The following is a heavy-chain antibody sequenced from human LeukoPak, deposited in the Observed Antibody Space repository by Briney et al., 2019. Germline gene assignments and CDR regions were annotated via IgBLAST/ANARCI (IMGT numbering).Heavy chain of an antibody. J-gene: IGHJ4*02. Sequence: GGSLRLSCTASGFTFGDYAMSWLRQAPGKGLEWVGFIRSKAYGETADYAASVKGRFTISRDDSKAIAYLQMNSLKTEDTAVYHCTRDRGAYNLYDYWGQGTLVTVSS. V-gene: IGHV3-49*03. D-gene: IGHD1-1*01. CDR2: IRSKAYGETA. CDR3: TRDRGAYNLYDY. CDR1: GFTFGDYA.